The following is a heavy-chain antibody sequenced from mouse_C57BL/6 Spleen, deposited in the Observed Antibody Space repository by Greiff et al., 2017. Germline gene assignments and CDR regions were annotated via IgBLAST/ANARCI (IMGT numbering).Heavy chain of an antibody. V-gene: IGHV1-63*01. CDR3: AREELGGSSYFDY. Sequence: LVESGAELVRPGTSVKMSCKASGYTFTNYWIGWAKQRPGHGLEWIGDIYPGGGYTNYNEKFKGKATLTADKSSSTAYMQFSSLTSEDSAIYYCAREELGGSSYFDYWGQGTTLTVSS. J-gene: IGHJ2*01. CDR2: IYPGGGYT. CDR1: GYTFTNYW. D-gene: IGHD1-1*01.